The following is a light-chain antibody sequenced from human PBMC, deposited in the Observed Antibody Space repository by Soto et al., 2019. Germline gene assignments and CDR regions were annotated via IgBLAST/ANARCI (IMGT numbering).Light chain of an antibody. CDR3: QQYNSWPPIT. J-gene: IGKJ5*01. CDR1: QSVTSDY. Sequence: EIVLTQSPGTLSLSPGERATLSCRASQSVTSDYLAWYQQKPGQPPRLLIFGASTRATGIPGRFSGSGSGTEFTLAISSLQSEDSAVYYCQQYNSWPPITFGQGTRLEIK. CDR2: GAS. V-gene: IGKV3-20*01.